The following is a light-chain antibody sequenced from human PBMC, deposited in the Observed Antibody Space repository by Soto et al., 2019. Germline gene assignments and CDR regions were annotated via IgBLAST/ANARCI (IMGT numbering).Light chain of an antibody. Sequence: QAVVTQEPSLTVSRGGTVTLTCGSSTGAVTSGHFPYWFQHKPGQAPRTLIYDATNKHSWAPARFSGSLLGGKAALTLSGAQPEDEADYYCLLFYSGVRVFGGGTKVTVL. CDR3: LLFYSGVRV. CDR1: TGAVTSGHF. J-gene: IGLJ2*01. CDR2: DAT. V-gene: IGLV7-46*01.